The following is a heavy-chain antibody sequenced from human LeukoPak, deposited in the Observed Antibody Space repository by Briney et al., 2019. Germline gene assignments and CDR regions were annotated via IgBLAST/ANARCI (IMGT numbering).Heavy chain of an antibody. CDR2: INPNSGGT. V-gene: IGHV1-2*02. Sequence: GASVKVSCKASGYTFTCYYMHWVRQAHGQGLEWMGWINPNSGGTNYAQKFQGRVTMTRDTSISTAYMELSRLRSDATAVYYCARDREMADFDYWGQGTLVTVSS. CDR1: GYTFTCYY. J-gene: IGHJ4*02. CDR3: ARDREMADFDY. D-gene: IGHD5-24*01.